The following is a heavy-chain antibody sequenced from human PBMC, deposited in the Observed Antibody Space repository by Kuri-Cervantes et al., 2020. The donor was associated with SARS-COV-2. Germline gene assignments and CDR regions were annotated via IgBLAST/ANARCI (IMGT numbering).Heavy chain of an antibody. CDR1: GGTFSSYA. CDR3: ARDGRGSSSEWFDP. D-gene: IGHD6-6*01. Sequence: SVKVSCKASGGTFSSYAISWVRQAPGQGLEWMGRIIPILGIANYAQKFQGRVTITADKSTSTAYMELSSLRSEDTAVYYCARDGRGSSSEWFDPWGQGTLVTVSS. J-gene: IGHJ5*02. V-gene: IGHV1-69*04. CDR2: IIPILGIA.